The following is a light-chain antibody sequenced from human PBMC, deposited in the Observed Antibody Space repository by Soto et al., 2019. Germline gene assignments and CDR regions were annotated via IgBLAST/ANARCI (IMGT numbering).Light chain of an antibody. Sequence: SFELTRPTSLSVAPGPTPTITCGNSLGSNNVHWYQQKTGQAPVLVVYDDSDRPPGIPERFPRSNSGNTATLTITRVAASDEADYFCQVWDAGSDRLLVFGTGTKVTVL. V-gene: IGLV3-21*02. J-gene: IGLJ1*01. CDR3: QVWDAGSDRLLV. CDR2: DDS. CDR1: SLGSNN.